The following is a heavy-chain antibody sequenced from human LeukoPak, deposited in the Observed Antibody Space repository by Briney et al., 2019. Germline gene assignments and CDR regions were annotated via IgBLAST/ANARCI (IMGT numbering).Heavy chain of an antibody. CDR3: ARDGHSGSYRIDAFDI. D-gene: IGHD1-26*01. CDR2: IQFDGNDK. J-gene: IGHJ3*02. Sequence: GGSLRLSCAASAFTFNNYGMHWVRQAPGKGLEWVAFIQFDGNDKFYADSVKGRFTISRDNSKNSLYLQMNSLRAEDTAVYYCARDGHSGSYRIDAFDIWGQGTMVTVSS. CDR1: AFTFNNYG. V-gene: IGHV3-30*02.